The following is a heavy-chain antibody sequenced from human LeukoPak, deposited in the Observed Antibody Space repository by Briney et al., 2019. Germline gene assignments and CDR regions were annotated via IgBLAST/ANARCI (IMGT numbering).Heavy chain of an antibody. Sequence: GGSLRLSCAASGFPFSRHGMNWVRQAPGKGLEWVSGISPRGDITYYTDSVKGRFTISRDNSKNTVSLQMNRLRGEDTAVYYCAKDDAWGRYKDWGQGTLVTVSS. CDR1: GFPFSRHG. V-gene: IGHV3-23*01. D-gene: IGHD3-16*01. CDR3: AKDDAWGRYKD. CDR2: ISPRGDIT. J-gene: IGHJ1*01.